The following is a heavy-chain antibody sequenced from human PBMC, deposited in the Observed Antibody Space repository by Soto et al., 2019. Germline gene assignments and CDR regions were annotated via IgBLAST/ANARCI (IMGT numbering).Heavy chain of an antibody. CDR3: ARDSPWIPLYYFDY. Sequence: PGGSLRLSCAASGFTLSSYAMHWVRQAPGKGLEWVAVISCAGTSKYYADSVRGRFTISRDNSKNTLYLQMNSLRAEDTAVYYCARDSPWIPLYYFDYWGQGTLVTVSS. CDR1: GFTLSSYA. D-gene: IGHD5-12*01. V-gene: IGHV3-30-3*01. J-gene: IGHJ4*02. CDR2: ISCAGTSK.